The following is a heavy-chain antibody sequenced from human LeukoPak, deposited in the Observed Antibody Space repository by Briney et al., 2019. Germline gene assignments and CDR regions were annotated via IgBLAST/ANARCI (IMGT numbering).Heavy chain of an antibody. V-gene: IGHV3-74*01. Sequence: GGSLRLSCAASGFTFSSYWMHWVRQAPGKGLVWVSRINSDGSSTSYADSVKGRFTISRDNAKNTLYLQMNSLRAEDTAVYYCARASQQLPPYNYYYYGMDVWGQGTTVTVSS. J-gene: IGHJ6*02. CDR3: ARASQQLPPYNYYYYGMDV. CDR1: GFTFSSYW. CDR2: INSDGSST. D-gene: IGHD6-13*01.